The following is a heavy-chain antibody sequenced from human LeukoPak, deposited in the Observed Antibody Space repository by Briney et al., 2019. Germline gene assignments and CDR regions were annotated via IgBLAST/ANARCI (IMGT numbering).Heavy chain of an antibody. CDR2: IYYSGST. Sequence: SQTLSLTCTVSGGSISSGSYYWSWIRQPAGKGLEWIGSIYYSGSTYYNPSLKSRVTISVDTSKNQFSLKLSSVTAADTAVYYCARGRWELPDYWGQGTLVTVSS. CDR3: ARGRWELPDY. CDR1: GGSISSGSYY. J-gene: IGHJ4*02. D-gene: IGHD1-26*01. V-gene: IGHV4-39*07.